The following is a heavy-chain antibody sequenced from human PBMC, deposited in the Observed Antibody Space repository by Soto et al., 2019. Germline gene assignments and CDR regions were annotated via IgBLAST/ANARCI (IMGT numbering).Heavy chain of an antibody. Sequence: QVQLVQSGAEVKKPGSSVKVSCKASGGSFGNSAINWVRQTPGQGLEWLGGFIPVYRTLNYAQKFQGRVTITADESTVTAYMTLSSLASDATAVYYCATGVIWIGYFTVDSWGQGTRVTVSS. CDR1: GGSFGNSA. V-gene: IGHV1-69*01. D-gene: IGHD3-3*01. CDR3: ATGVIWIGYFTVDS. J-gene: IGHJ4*02. CDR2: FIPVYRTL.